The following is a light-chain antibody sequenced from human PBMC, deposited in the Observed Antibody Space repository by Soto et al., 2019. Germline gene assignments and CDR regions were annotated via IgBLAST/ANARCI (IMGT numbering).Light chain of an antibody. CDR2: GAS. J-gene: IGKJ1*01. Sequence: EIVLTQSPGTLSLSPGERATLSCRASQSVSSSYLAWYQQKPGQAPRLLIYGASSRATGITDRFTGSGSGTDFTLTISRLEPEAFAVFYCHQYGSSLKTFGQGTKVEIK. CDR3: HQYGSSLKT. V-gene: IGKV3-20*01. CDR1: QSVSSSY.